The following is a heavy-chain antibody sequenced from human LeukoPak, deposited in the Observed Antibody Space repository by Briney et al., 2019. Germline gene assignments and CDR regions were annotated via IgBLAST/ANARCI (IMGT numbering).Heavy chain of an antibody. CDR1: GGSFSGYY. D-gene: IGHD2-15*01. Sequence: SETLSLTCAVYGGSFSGYYWSWIRQPPGKGLEWIGEINHSGSTNYNPSLKSRVTILVDTSKNQFPLKLSSVTAADTAVYYCARVAYLVVGWRYYYYYMDVWGKGTTVTVSS. CDR2: INHSGST. CDR3: ARVAYLVVGWRYYYYYMDV. J-gene: IGHJ6*03. V-gene: IGHV4-34*01.